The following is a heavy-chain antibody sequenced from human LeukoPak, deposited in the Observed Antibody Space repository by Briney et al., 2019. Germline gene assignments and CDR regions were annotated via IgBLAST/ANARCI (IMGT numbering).Heavy chain of an antibody. CDR2: ISAYNGNT. V-gene: IGHV1-18*01. J-gene: IGHJ3*02. D-gene: IGHD6-19*01. CDR1: GYTFTSYG. CDR3: ARDWPRIAVAGLRAFDI. Sequence: GPVKVSCKASGYTFTSYGIGWVRQAPGQGLEWMGWISAYNGNTNYAQKLQGRVTMTTDTSTSTAYMELRSLRSDDTAVYYCARDWPRIAVAGLRAFDIWGQGTMVTVSS.